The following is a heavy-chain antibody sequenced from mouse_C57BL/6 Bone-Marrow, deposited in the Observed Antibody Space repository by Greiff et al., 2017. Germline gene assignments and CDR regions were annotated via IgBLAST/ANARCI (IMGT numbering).Heavy chain of an antibody. V-gene: IGHV1-82*01. D-gene: IGHD2-3*01. CDR1: GYAFSSSW. CDR3: ARSGDVYYFYDFDY. CDR2: IYPGDGDT. Sequence: VQLQESGPELVKPGASVKISCKASGYAFSSSWMNWVKQRPGKGFEWIGRIYPGDGDTNYNGKFKGKATLTADKSSSTAYMQLSSLTSEESAVYFCARSGDVYYFYDFDYWGQGTTLTVSS. J-gene: IGHJ2*01.